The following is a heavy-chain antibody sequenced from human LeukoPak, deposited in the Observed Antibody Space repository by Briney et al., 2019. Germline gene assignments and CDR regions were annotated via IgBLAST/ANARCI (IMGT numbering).Heavy chain of an antibody. V-gene: IGHV4-34*01. CDR3: ARVRLRWVRGREYFDY. CDR2: INHSGST. J-gene: IGHJ4*02. CDR1: GGSFSGYY. D-gene: IGHD3-10*01. Sequence: SETLSLTCAVNGGSFSGYYWSWIRQPPGKGLEWIGEINHSGSTNYNPPLKSRVTISVDTSKNQFSLKLSSVTAADTAVYYCARVRLRWVRGREYFDYWGQGTLVTVSS.